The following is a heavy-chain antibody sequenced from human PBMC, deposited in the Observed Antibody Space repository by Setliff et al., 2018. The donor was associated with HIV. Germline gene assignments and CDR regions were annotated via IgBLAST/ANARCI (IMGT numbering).Heavy chain of an antibody. J-gene: IGHJ4*02. CDR2: IIPILGIA. V-gene: IGHV1-69*10. D-gene: IGHD3-22*01. CDR1: GGTFSSYA. Sequence: GASVKVSCKASGGTFSSYAISWVRQAPGQGLEWMGGIIPILGIANYAQKFQGRVTITADKSTSTAYMELSSLRSEDTAVYYCARDYYYDSSGYHYFDYWGQGTLVTVSS. CDR3: ARDYYYDSSGYHYFDY.